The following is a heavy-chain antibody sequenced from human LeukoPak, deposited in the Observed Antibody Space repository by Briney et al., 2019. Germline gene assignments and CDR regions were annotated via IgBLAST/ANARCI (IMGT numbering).Heavy chain of an antibody. Sequence: GASVKFSCKASGYTFTSYYMHWVRQAPGQGLEWIGIINPTSGSTNYAQKFQGRVTMTRDTSTSTVYMELNSLRSEDTAVYYCARDPPYCTGGSCYAGNYFDYWGQGTLVTVSS. CDR1: GYTFTSYY. CDR2: INPTSGST. J-gene: IGHJ4*02. D-gene: IGHD2-15*01. CDR3: ARDPPYCTGGSCYAGNYFDY. V-gene: IGHV1-46*01.